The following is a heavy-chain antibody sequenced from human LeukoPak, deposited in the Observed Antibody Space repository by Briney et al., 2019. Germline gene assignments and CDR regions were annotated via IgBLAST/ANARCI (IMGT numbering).Heavy chain of an antibody. J-gene: IGHJ4*02. CDR2: ISYDGSNK. CDR1: GFTFSSYA. D-gene: IGHD3-3*01. CDR3: ARGPLYDFWSGYSDY. Sequence: GGSLRLSCAASGFTFSSYAMHWVRQAPGKGPEWVAVISYDGSNKYYADSVKGRFTISRDNSKNTLYLQMNSLRAEDTAVYYCARGPLYDFWSGYSDYWGQGTLVTVSS. V-gene: IGHV3-30-3*01.